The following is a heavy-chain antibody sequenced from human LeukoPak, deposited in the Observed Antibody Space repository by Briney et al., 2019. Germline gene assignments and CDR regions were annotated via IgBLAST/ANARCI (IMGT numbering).Heavy chain of an antibody. Sequence: GGSLRLSCAASGFNFRNYWMSWVRQAPGKGLEWVANIKQDGSEKYYVDSVKGRFTISRDYAKNSLFLQMNGLRAEDTAVYYCAGDLGAYYDILAGHSKGAGDYWGQGTLVTVSS. CDR1: GFNFRNYW. J-gene: IGHJ4*02. CDR3: AGDLGAYYDILAGHSKGAGDY. V-gene: IGHV3-7*01. CDR2: IKQDGSEK. D-gene: IGHD3-9*01.